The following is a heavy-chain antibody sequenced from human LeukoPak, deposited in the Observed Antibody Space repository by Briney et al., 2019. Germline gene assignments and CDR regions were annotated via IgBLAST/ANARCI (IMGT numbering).Heavy chain of an antibody. CDR1: GFTFSSYA. CDR3: AKVPYYDFWSGYPYYFDY. V-gene: IGHV3-23*01. Sequence: GGSLRLSCAASGFTFSSYATSWVRQAPGKGLEWVSAISGSGGSTYYADSVKGRFTISRDNSKNTLYLQMNSLRAEDTAVYYCAKVPYYDFWSGYPYYFDYWGQGTLVTVSS. CDR2: ISGSGGST. J-gene: IGHJ4*02. D-gene: IGHD3-3*01.